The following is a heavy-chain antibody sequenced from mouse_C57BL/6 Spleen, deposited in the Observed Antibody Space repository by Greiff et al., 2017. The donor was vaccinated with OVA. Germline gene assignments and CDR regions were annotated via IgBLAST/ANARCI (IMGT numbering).Heavy chain of an antibody. Sequence: QVQLKQSGPELVKPGASVKISCKASGYSFTSYYIHWVKQRPGQGLEWIGWIYPGSGNTKYNEKFKGKATLTADTSSSTAYMQLSSLTSEDSAVYYCAKNDYDVDYFDYWGQGTTLTVSS. D-gene: IGHD2-4*01. CDR2: IYPGSGNT. J-gene: IGHJ2*01. V-gene: IGHV1-66*01. CDR1: GYSFTSYY. CDR3: AKNDYDVDYFDY.